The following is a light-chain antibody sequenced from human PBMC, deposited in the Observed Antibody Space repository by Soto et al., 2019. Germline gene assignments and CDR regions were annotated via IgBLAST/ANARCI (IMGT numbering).Light chain of an antibody. Sequence: EIVLTQSPGTLSFSPGERATLSCRASQSVSRNFIAWYQQKPGQAPSLLIYDSSTRATGSPDRFSGSGSGTDVTLTINRLEPEDFAVYHCQLYGDSGITFGGGTKVEIK. CDR1: QSVSRNF. CDR2: DSS. J-gene: IGKJ4*01. CDR3: QLYGDSGIT. V-gene: IGKV3-20*01.